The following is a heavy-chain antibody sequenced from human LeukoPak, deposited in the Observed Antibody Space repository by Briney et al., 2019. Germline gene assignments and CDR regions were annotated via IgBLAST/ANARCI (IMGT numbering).Heavy chain of an antibody. CDR2: IYYSGST. V-gene: IGHV4-59*01. CDR1: GGSISSYY. J-gene: IGHJ5*02. D-gene: IGHD3-9*01. CDR3: ASQLRYFDWYGFDP. Sequence: SETLSLTCTVSGGSISSYYWSWIRQPPGKGLEWIGYIYYSGSTNYNPSLKSRVTISVDTSKNQFSLKLSSVTAGDTAVYYCASQLRYFDWYGFDPWGQGTLVTVSS.